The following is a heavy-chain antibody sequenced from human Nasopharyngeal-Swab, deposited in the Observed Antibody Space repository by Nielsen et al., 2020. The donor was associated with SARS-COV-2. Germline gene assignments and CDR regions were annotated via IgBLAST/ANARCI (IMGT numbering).Heavy chain of an antibody. V-gene: IGHV1-18*01. CDR2: ISAYNGNT. CDR1: GYTFTSYG. CDR3: ARNSGSYLGHYNWFDP. D-gene: IGHD1-26*01. Sequence: ASVKVSCKASGYTFTSYGISWVRQAPGQGLEWMGWISAYNGNTNYAQKLQGRVTMTTDTSTSTACMELRSLRSDDTAVYYCARNSGSYLGHYNWFDPWGQGTLVTVSS. J-gene: IGHJ5*02.